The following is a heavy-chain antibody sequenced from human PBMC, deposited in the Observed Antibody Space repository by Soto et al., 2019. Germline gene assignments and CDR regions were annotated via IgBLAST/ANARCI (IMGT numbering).Heavy chain of an antibody. CDR2: INVGNGDT. V-gene: IGHV1-3*01. D-gene: IGHD2-15*01. CDR1: GYTFTSYT. Sequence: ASVKVSCKASGYTFTSYTIHWVRQAAGQRLEWMGWINVGNGDTKYSQNFQGRVTISRDTSANTAYMELSSLRSEDTAVYYCARLVQLLQGRWFDPWGQGTLVTVSS. CDR3: ARLVQLLQGRWFDP. J-gene: IGHJ5*02.